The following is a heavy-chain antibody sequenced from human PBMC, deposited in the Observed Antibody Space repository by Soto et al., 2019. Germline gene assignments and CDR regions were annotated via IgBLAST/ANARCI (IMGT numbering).Heavy chain of an antibody. CDR3: ESALAAARTQYYFDY. CDR1: GFPCSGYS. D-gene: IGHD6-13*01. Sequence: GGSMGLWIAACGFPCSGYSMTWVRQAAGKGLEWVGSITSSSSYIYYAYSVKGRFTISRDNAKNSLYLQMNSLRAEHTAVYYSESALAAARTQYYFDYCGQGTLVTVSS. V-gene: IGHV3-21*01. CDR2: ITSSSSYI. J-gene: IGHJ4*02.